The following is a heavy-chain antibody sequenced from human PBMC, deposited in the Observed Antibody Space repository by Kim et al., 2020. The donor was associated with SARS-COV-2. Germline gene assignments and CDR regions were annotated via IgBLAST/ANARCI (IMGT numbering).Heavy chain of an antibody. CDR2: ISGSGGST. D-gene: IGHD3-10*01. V-gene: IGHV3-23*01. Sequence: GGSLRLSCAASGFTFSSYAMSWVRQAPGKGLEWVSAISGSGGSTYYADSVKGRFTISRDNSKNTLYLQMNSLRAEDTAVYYCAKDAYLSPLLLWFGGGNYFDYWGQGTLVTVSS. CDR3: AKDAYLSPLLLWFGGGNYFDY. J-gene: IGHJ4*02. CDR1: GFTFSSYA.